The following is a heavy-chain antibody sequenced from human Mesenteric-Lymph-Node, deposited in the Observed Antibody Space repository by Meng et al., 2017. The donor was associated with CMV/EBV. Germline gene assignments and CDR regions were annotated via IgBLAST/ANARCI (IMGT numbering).Heavy chain of an antibody. J-gene: IGHJ3*02. CDR1: GFTFSSYA. Sequence: GESLKISCAASGFTFSSYAMHWVRQAPGKGLEWVAVISYDGSNKYYADSVKGRFTISRDNSENTLYLQMNSLRAEDTAVYYCARPVAEWELGSDAFDIWGQGTMVTVSS. CDR2: ISYDGSNK. V-gene: IGHV3-30*04. CDR3: ARPVAEWELGSDAFDI. D-gene: IGHD1-26*01.